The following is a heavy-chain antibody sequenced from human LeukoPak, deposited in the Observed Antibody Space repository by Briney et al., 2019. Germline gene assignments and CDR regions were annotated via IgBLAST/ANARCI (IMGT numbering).Heavy chain of an antibody. V-gene: IGHV3-30*02. CDR1: GFTFSSYG. Sequence: GGSLRLSCAASGFTFSSYGMHWVRQAPGKGLEWVAFIRYDGSNKYYADSVKGRFTISRDNAKNSLYLQMNSLRAEDTAVYYCARDAWGGDYPFDYWGQGTLVTISA. CDR3: ARDAWGGDYPFDY. D-gene: IGHD4-17*01. CDR2: IRYDGSNK. J-gene: IGHJ4*02.